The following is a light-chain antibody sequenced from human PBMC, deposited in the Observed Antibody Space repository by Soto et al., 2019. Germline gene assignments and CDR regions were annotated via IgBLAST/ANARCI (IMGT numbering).Light chain of an antibody. V-gene: IGKV3-20*01. Sequence: EIVLTQSPGTLSLSPGERATLSCRASQSVSSSYLAWYQQKPGQAPRLLIYGASSRATGIPDRFSGSGPGTDFTLPISRLEPEDFAVYYCQQYGSSPPVTFGQGTRLEIK. J-gene: IGKJ5*01. CDR1: QSVSSSY. CDR2: GAS. CDR3: QQYGSSPPVT.